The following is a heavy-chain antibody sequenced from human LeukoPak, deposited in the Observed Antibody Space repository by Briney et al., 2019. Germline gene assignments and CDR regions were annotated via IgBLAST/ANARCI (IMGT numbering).Heavy chain of an antibody. CDR1: GGSISSYY. CDR3: AREGGDPRWLDP. V-gene: IGHV4-4*07. J-gene: IGHJ5*02. Sequence: SETLSLTCTVSGGSISSYYWTWIRQSAGKGLEWIGRINTSGSTNYNPSLRSRVTMSVNTSKNQFSLNLTSVTAADTAVYSCAREGGDPRWLDPWGQGTLVAVPS. CDR2: INTSGST. D-gene: IGHD6-25*01.